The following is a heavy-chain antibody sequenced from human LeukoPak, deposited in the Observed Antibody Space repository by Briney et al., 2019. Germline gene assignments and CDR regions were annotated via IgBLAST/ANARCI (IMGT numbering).Heavy chain of an antibody. CDR3: ARDMVFGGYDSSGLPAPYYYYYYMDV. CDR1: EFTFSSYG. V-gene: IGHV3-23*01. D-gene: IGHD3-22*01. CDR2: ISGSGGST. J-gene: IGHJ6*03. Sequence: QPGGSLRLSCAASEFTFSSYGMSWVRQAPGRGLEWVPSISGSGGSTQYADSVQGRFAISRDNSKNVLYLQMNSLRAEDTAVYYCARDMVFGGYDSSGLPAPYYYYYYMDVWGKGTTVTVSS.